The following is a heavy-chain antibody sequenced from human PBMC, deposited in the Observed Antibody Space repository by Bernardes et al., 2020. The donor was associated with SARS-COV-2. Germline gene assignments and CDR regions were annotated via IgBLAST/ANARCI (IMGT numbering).Heavy chain of an antibody. J-gene: IGHJ4*02. CDR2: ITTTGSSV. Sequence: GGSLRLSCAASGFTFSSYEMNWVRQAPGKGLEWISYITTTGSSVFYADSVKGRFTISRDNPRNSLFLQMSILRPEDTAVYYCARDGRSRYSFGYGVFDSWGQGTLVTVSS. CDR1: GFTFSSYE. CDR3: ARDGRSRYSFGYGVFDS. D-gene: IGHD5-18*01. V-gene: IGHV3-48*03.